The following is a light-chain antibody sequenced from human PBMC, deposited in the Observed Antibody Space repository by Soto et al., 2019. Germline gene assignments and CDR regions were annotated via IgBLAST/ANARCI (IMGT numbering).Light chain of an antibody. CDR2: GAS. Sequence: EIGLTQSPGTLSLSPGESATLSCRASQSFNSIYLAWYQQKPGQAPRLLIYGASSRATGIPDRFSGSGSGTDFTLTISRLEPEDFAVYYCHQYDSWTFGQGTRWIS. CDR1: QSFNSIY. CDR3: HQYDSWT. V-gene: IGKV3-20*01. J-gene: IGKJ1*01.